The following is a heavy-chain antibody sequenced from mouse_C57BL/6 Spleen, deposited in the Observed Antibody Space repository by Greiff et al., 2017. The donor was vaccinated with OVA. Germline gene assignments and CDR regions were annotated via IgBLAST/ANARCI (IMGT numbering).Heavy chain of an antibody. J-gene: IGHJ2*01. V-gene: IGHV1-69*01. D-gene: IGHD4-1*01. CDR2: IDPSDSYT. CDR1: GYTFTSYW. Sequence: QVQLKQPGAELVMPGASVKLSCKASGYTFTSYWMHWVKQRPGHGLEWIGEIDPSDSYTNYNQKFKGKSTLTVDKSSSTAYMQLSSLTSEDSAVYYCARGAGTDFDYWGQGTTLTVSS. CDR3: ARGAGTDFDY.